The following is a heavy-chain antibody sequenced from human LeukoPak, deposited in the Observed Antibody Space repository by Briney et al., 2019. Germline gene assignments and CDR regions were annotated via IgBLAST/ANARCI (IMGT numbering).Heavy chain of an antibody. J-gene: IGHJ4*02. CDR1: GGSFSGYY. V-gene: IGHV4-34*01. Sequence: SETLSLTCAVYGGSFSGYYWSWIRQPPGKGLEWIGEINHSGSTNYNPSLKSRVTISVDTSKNQFSLKLSSVTAAETAVYYCARGRVNWNYVTFAFDYWGQGTLVTVSS. CDR2: INHSGST. CDR3: ARGRVNWNYVTFAFDY. D-gene: IGHD1-7*01.